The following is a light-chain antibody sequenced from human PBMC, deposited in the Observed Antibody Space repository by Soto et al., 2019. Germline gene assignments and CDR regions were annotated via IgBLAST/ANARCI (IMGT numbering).Light chain of an antibody. CDR1: RSNIGNNA. CDR3: ETWDSSLSAGV. V-gene: IGLV1-51*01. Sequence: QSVLTQPPSVSAAPGQKVTVSCSGSRSNIGNNAVAWYQHLPGTAPKLLIYDNDNRPSGVSDRFSASKSGTSATLAITGLQAGDEADYYCETWDSSLSAGVFGGGTQLTVL. CDR2: DND. J-gene: IGLJ3*02.